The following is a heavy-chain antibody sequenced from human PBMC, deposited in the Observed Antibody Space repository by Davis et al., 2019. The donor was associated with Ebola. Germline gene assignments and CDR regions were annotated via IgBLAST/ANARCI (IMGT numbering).Heavy chain of an antibody. CDR3: LLAARL. J-gene: IGHJ4*02. Sequence: SLKISCAASGFTFDDYAMHWVRQAPGKGLEWVSGISWNSGSIGYADSVKGRFTISRDNAKNSLYLQMNSLRAEDTAVYYCLLAARLWGQGTLVTVSS. V-gene: IGHV3-9*01. CDR2: ISWNSGSI. D-gene: IGHD6-6*01. CDR1: GFTFDDYA.